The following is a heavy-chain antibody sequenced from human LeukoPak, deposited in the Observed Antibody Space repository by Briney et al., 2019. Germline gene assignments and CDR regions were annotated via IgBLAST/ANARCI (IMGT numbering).Heavy chain of an antibody. CDR1: GGSISSYY. J-gene: IGHJ6*02. CDR2: IHYSGSP. D-gene: IGHD6-13*01. CDR3: VRERAASGTYYYNMDV. V-gene: IGHV4-59*01. Sequence: PSGTLSLTCTVSGGSISSYYWSWVREPPGRGLEWIGYIHYSGSPNYSPSLKSRVTISVDTSKNQFSLRLRSVTAADTAVYYCVRERAASGTYYYNMDVWGQGTTVTVSS.